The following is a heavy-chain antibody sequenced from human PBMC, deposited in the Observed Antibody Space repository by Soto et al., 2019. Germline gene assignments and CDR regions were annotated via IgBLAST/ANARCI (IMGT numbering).Heavy chain of an antibody. D-gene: IGHD2-21*01. J-gene: IGHJ5*02. CDR2: MNPNTGDT. V-gene: IGHV1-8*02. CDR3: ARGRGGHCAGGKCNRWLAP. Sequence: GASVKVSCKASQYTFTSYCIHWVRQATGQGPEWMGWMNPNTGDTVYAQKFQGRVTLTRDTSISTAYMELSSLRYDDTAVYYCARGRGGHCAGGKCNRWLAPWGQGTLVTVSS. CDR1: QYTFTSYC.